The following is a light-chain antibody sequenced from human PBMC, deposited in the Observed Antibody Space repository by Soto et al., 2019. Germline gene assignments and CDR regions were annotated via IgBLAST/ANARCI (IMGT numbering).Light chain of an antibody. V-gene: IGLV1-40*01. Sequence: QALLTQPPAVSGAPGQRVTISCTGSSSNIGAGYDVHWYQQLPGAAPKLLIYGNSNRPSGVPDRFSGSKSGTSASLAITGLQAEDEADYYCQSYDSSLSGSYYAFGTGTKVTVL. CDR3: QSYDSSLSGSYYA. J-gene: IGLJ1*01. CDR2: GNS. CDR1: SSNIGAGYD.